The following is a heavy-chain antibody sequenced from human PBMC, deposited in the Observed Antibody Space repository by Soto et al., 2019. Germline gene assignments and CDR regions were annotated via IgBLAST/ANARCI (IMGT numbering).Heavy chain of an antibody. V-gene: IGHV1-69*06. CDR2: TIPVFNTA. Sequence: QVQLEQSGAEVKKPGSSVKISCKASGGTLSDHGVSWLRQAPGQGLEWVGGTIPVFNTAKYAPKFQGRVTIAADKSTNIAYMELGSLRSDDTAFYYCALGVYGSGNYYTGPSACEIWCQGTLVIVSS. CDR3: ALGVYGSGNYYTGPSACEI. CDR1: GGTLSDHG. J-gene: IGHJ3*02. D-gene: IGHD3-10*01.